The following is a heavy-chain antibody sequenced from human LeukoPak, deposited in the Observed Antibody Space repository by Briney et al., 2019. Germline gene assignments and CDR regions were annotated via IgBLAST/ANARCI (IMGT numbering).Heavy chain of an antibody. CDR3: ARGYCSGGSCPYYFEY. J-gene: IGHJ4*02. CDR1: GYSFSSYW. V-gene: IGHV5-51*01. CDR2: IFPGDSDT. Sequence: GESLKISCKGSGYSFSSYWIGWVRQMPGKGLEWMGIIFPGDSDTRYSPSFQGQVTISADKSVSTAYMQWSSLEASDTAVYYCARGYCSGGSCPYYFEYWGRGTLVTVSS. D-gene: IGHD2-15*01.